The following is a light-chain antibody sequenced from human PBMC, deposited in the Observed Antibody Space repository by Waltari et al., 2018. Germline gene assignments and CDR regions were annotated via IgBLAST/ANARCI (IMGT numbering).Light chain of an antibody. CDR2: DVS. CDR3: CSFAGSHTYVV. Sequence: QSALTQPRSVSGSPGQSVTISCTGTSSDVGGYNYVSWYQQPPGNAPKLMSYDVSKRPSGVPDRFSGSKSGNPASLTISGLQTEDEADYYCCSFAGSHTYVVFGGGTKLTVL. CDR1: SSDVGGYNY. J-gene: IGLJ2*01. V-gene: IGLV2-11*01.